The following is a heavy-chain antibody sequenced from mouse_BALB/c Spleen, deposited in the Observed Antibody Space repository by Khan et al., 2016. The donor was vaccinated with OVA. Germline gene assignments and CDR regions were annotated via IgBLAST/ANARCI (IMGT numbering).Heavy chain of an antibody. CDR3: ARNYDYDEGLAY. CDR2: IWSGGST. V-gene: IGHV2-2*01. Sequence: VQLQQSGPGLVQPSQSLSITCTVSGFSLTNYGVHWVRQSPGKGLEWLGLIWSGGSTTYNAAFISRLSISKDNSKSQVFFKMNSLQADDTAIYYCARNYDYDEGLAYWGQGTLVTVSA. J-gene: IGHJ3*01. CDR1: GFSLTNYG. D-gene: IGHD2-4*01.